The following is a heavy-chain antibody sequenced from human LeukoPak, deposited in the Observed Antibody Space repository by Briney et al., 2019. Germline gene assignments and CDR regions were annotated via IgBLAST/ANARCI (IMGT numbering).Heavy chain of an antibody. J-gene: IGHJ4*02. V-gene: IGHV4-39*01. D-gene: IGHD1-26*01. CDR3: ARHVPTVPTYYFDY. CDR1: GGSISSSSYY. CDR2: IYYSGST. Sequence: PSETLSLTCTISGGSISSSSYYWGWIRQPPGKGLEWIGTIYYSGSTYYNPSLKSRVTISVDTSKNQLSLKLSSVTAADTAVYSCARHVPTVPTYYFDYWGQGTLVTVSS.